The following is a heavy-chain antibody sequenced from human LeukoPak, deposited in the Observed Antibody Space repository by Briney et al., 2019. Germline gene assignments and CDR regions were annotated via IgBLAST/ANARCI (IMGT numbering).Heavy chain of an antibody. Sequence: SETLSLTCNVSGDSISDYYWSWIRQSPTRGLEWVGYVSSRGATNNNPSLKRRVTTSAHTSENQLSLKLTSVTAADTAVYYCARAQKTMLSRAVYFFDFWGQGLLVTVSS. J-gene: IGHJ4*02. V-gene: IGHV4-59*01. CDR2: VSSRGAT. D-gene: IGHD2-2*01. CDR3: ARAQKTMLSRAVYFFDF. CDR1: GDSISDYY.